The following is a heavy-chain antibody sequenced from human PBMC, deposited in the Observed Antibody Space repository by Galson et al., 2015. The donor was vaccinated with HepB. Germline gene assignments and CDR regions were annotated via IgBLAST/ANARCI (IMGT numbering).Heavy chain of an antibody. CDR3: ARVYRESFNQNWFDP. Sequence: SVKVSCKASGYTFTSYGISWVRQAPGQGLEWMGWISAYNGNTNYAQKLQGRVTMTTDTSTSTAYMELRSLRSDDTAVYYCARVYRESFNQNWFDPWGQGTLVTVSS. CDR1: GYTFTSYG. CDR2: ISAYNGNT. J-gene: IGHJ5*02. D-gene: IGHD3-16*02. V-gene: IGHV1-18*01.